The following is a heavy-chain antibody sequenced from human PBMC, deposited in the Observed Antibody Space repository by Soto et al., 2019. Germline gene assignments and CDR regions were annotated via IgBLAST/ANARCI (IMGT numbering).Heavy chain of an antibody. CDR2: IYYSGST. CDR3: ARRYGSAIYY. D-gene: IGHD1-26*01. V-gene: IGHV4-59*08. Sequence: QVQLQESGPGLVKPSETLSHTCTVSGGTISCWYWSWIRQPPGKGLEWIGYIYYSGSTNCNPSLKSRVTISVDTSKNQFSLKLSSVTAADTAVYYCARRYGSAIYYLGQGTLVTVSS. J-gene: IGHJ4*02. CDR1: GGTISCWY.